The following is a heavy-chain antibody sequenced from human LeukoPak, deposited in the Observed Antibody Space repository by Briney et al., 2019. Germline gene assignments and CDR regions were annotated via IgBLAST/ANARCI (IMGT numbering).Heavy chain of an antibody. Sequence: KSGGSLRPSCAASGFTFSIYTMNWVRQAPGKGLEWVSSISTSSHYIYYADSVKGRVTISRDNAKSSLYLQLDSLRAEDTAVYYCARDQCSTTTCPIDYWGQGTLVTVAS. CDR1: GFTFSIYT. CDR3: ARDQCSTTTCPIDY. V-gene: IGHV3-21*01. CDR2: ISTSSHYI. J-gene: IGHJ4*02. D-gene: IGHD2-2*01.